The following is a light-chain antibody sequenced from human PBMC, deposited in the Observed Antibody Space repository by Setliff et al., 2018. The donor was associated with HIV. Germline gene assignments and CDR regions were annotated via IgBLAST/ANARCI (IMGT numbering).Light chain of an antibody. CDR2: RNN. CDR1: NSSIGTNY. Sequence: QSVLTQAPSASGAPGQRITISCSGSNSSIGTNYVSWYQHLPGKAPKVLIFRNNQRPSGVPDRFSGSKSGTSASLVISGLRSEDEADYYCATRDDSLTSPRVFGGGTK. CDR3: ATRDDSLTSPRV. V-gene: IGLV1-47*01. J-gene: IGLJ3*02.